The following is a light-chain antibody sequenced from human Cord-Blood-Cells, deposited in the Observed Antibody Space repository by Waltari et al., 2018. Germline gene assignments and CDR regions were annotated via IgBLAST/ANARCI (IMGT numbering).Light chain of an antibody. CDR2: WAS. Sequence: DIVMTQSPDSLAVSLGERATINCKSSQSVLYSSNNKNYLAWYQQKPGQHPKLLIYWASTRESGVPDRFSGSGSGTDFTLAISSLQAEDVGVYYCQQYYSAPLTFGGGTKVEIK. J-gene: IGKJ4*01. V-gene: IGKV4-1*01. CDR3: QQYYSAPLT. CDR1: QSVLYSSNNKNY.